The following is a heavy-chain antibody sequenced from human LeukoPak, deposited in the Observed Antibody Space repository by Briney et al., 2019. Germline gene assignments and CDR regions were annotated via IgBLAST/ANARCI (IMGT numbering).Heavy chain of an antibody. CDR1: GFTFSNYE. V-gene: IGHV3-48*03. CDR3: ARDLNGMDV. CDR2: ISRSGTTV. J-gene: IGHJ6*02. Sequence: RGSLRLSCVGSGFTFSNYEMNWVRQPPGKGLKWVSYISRSGTTVHYADSVKGRFSISRDNGKNSLFLQLNSLRAEDTALYYCARDLNGMDVWGQGTTVTVSS.